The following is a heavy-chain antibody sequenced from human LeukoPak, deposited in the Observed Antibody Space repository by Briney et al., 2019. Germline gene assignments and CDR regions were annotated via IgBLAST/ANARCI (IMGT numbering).Heavy chain of an antibody. CDR3: ALSIGGVRYFDY. J-gene: IGHJ4*02. CDR2: IRYDGSNK. V-gene: IGHV3-30*02. Sequence: SGGSLRLSCAASGFTFSSYGMHWVRQAPGKGLEWVAFIRYDGSNKYYADSVKGRFTISRDNSKNTLYLQMNSLRAEDTAVYYCALSIGGVRYFDYWGQGTLVTVSS. D-gene: IGHD6-6*01. CDR1: GFTFSSYG.